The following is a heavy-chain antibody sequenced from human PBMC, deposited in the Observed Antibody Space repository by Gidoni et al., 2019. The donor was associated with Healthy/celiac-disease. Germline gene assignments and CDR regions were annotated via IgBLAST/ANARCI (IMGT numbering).Heavy chain of an antibody. V-gene: IGHV1-18*01. J-gene: IGHJ4*02. CDR1: GYTFTSYG. CDR2: ISAYNGNT. CDR3: ARDTPGMEYCSGGSCYSKDY. Sequence: QVQLVQSGAEVKKPGASVTVSCKASGYTFTSYGMRWVRQAPGQGLEWMGWISAYNGNTIYAQKLQGRVTMTTDTSTSTAYMELRSLRSDDTAVYYCARDTPGMEYCSGGSCYSKDYWGQGTLVTVSS. D-gene: IGHD2-15*01.